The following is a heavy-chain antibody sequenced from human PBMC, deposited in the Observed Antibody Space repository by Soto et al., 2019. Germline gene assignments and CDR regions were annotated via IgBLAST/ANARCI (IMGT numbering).Heavy chain of an antibody. CDR3: ARGSYYSGWV. J-gene: IGHJ4*02. V-gene: IGHV6-1*01. CDR2: TYYRSNWYT. Sequence: SQTLSLTCAISGDSVSSTSTAWSWIRQSPSRGLEWLGRTYYRSNWYTDYAVSVKSRITISPDTYKNQFSLQLNSVTPEDTAVYYCARGSYYSGWVWGQGTLVTVYS. CDR1: GDSVSSTSTA. D-gene: IGHD6-19*01.